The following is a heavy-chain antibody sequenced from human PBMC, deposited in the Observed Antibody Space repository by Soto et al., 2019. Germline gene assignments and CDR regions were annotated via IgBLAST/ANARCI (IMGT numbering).Heavy chain of an antibody. CDR2: IKAGNGNT. V-gene: IGHV1-3*05. CDR3: ARAVAVPADFDY. J-gene: IGHJ4*02. Sequence: QVQLVQSGAEEKKPGASVKVSCKASGYTFTGYAMHWVRQAPGQRLEWMGWIKAGNGNTKYSQKFQGRVTITRDTSASAAYRELSSLSSEDTAVYYCARAVAVPADFDYWGQGTLVTVSS. D-gene: IGHD6-19*01. CDR1: GYTFTGYA.